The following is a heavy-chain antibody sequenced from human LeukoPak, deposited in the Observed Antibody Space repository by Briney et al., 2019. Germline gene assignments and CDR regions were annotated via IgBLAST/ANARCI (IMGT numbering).Heavy chain of an antibody. V-gene: IGHV3-48*01. CDR1: GFTFSAYS. CDR3: ARGQAYSFDY. J-gene: IGHJ4*02. D-gene: IGHD4-11*01. Sequence: GGSLGLSCAASGFTFSAYSMNWVRQAPEKGLEWVSYIGSSSSPIYYADSVKGRFTISRDNAKNSLYLQMDSLRAEDTAVYYCARGQAYSFDYWGQGTLVTVSS. CDR2: IGSSSSPI.